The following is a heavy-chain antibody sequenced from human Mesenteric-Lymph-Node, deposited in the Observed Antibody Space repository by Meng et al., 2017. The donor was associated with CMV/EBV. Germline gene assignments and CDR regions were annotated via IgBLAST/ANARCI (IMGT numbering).Heavy chain of an antibody. CDR3: AKFRSNSIAAATNY. J-gene: IGHJ4*02. CDR1: GFTFSTYA. D-gene: IGHD6-13*01. Sequence: GESLKISCAASGFTFSTYAMSWVRQAPGRGLDWVSAISGSGGSTYYADSVKGRFTISRDNSKNTLYLQMNSLRTEDTAVYYFAKFRSNSIAAATNYWGQGTLVTVSS. CDR2: ISGSGGST. V-gene: IGHV3-23*01.